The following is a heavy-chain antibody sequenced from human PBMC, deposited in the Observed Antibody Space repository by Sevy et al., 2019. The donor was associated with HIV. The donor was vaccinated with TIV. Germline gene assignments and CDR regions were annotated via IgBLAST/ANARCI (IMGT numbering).Heavy chain of an antibody. V-gene: IGHV3-7*01. D-gene: IGHD6-13*01. Sequence: GGSLRLSCAASGFTFSSYWMSWVRQAPGKGLEWVANIKQDGSEKYYVDSVKGRFTIARDNAKNSLYPQMNSLRAEDTAVYYCARDVRYSSSRYFDYWGQGTLVTVSS. J-gene: IGHJ4*02. CDR1: GFTFSSYW. CDR3: ARDVRYSSSRYFDY. CDR2: IKQDGSEK.